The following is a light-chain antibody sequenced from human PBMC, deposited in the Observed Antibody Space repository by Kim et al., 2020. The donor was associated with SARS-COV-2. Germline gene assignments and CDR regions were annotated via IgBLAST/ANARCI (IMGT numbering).Light chain of an antibody. Sequence: DVVLTQSPDSLAVSLGERATINCKSSQSVLYDSNSKEYIAWYQQKPGQPPQLLIYWASTRKSGVPDRFSGSGSGTDFTLTISRLRAEDVAVYFCQQYYSTPWTFGQGTKVDIK. CDR2: WAS. CDR3: QQYYSTPWT. V-gene: IGKV4-1*01. J-gene: IGKJ1*01. CDR1: QSVLYDSNSKEY.